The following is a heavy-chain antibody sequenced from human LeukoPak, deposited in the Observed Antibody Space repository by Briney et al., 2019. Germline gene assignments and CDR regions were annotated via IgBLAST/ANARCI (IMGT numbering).Heavy chain of an antibody. CDR2: MNPNSGNT. CDR1: GYTFTSYD. J-gene: IGHJ4*02. V-gene: IGHV1-8*01. D-gene: IGHD5-24*01. CDR3: ARDYREGYNEFDY. Sequence: ASVKVSCKASGYTFTSYDINWVRQATGQGLEWMGWMNPNSGNTGYAQKFQGRVTMTTDTSTSTVYMELSSLRSEDTAVYYCARDYREGYNEFDYWGQGTLVTVSS.